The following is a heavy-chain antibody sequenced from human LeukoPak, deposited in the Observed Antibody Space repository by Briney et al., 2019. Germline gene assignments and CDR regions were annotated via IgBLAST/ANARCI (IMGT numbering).Heavy chain of an antibody. V-gene: IGHV4-34*01. CDR1: GEYFSGYY. CDR3: ARGKYDSGGYSLDY. J-gene: IGHJ4*02. Sequence: PSETLSLTCAVYGEYFSGYYWSWIRQPPGKGLEWIGEINHSGSTNYNPSLKRRVIISVDTSKNQFSLKLSSVTAADTAVYYCARGKYDSGGYSLDYWGQGTLVTVSS. CDR2: INHSGST. D-gene: IGHD3-22*01.